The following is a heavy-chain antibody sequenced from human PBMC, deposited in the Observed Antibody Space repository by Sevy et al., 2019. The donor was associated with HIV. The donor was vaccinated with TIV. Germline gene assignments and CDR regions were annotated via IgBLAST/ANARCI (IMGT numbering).Heavy chain of an antibody. Sequence: GGSLRLSCAASGFTFTYAWMSWVRQAPGKGLEWVGRIKSRPDGGTTDYAATVKGRSTISRDDSKNTLYLQMNSLKTEDSAVYYCATDPIIVLLVTDGMDVWGQGTTVTVSS. CDR2: IKSRPDGGTT. V-gene: IGHV3-15*01. CDR1: GFTFTYAW. CDR3: ATDPIIVLLVTDGMDV. J-gene: IGHJ6*02. D-gene: IGHD2-8*01.